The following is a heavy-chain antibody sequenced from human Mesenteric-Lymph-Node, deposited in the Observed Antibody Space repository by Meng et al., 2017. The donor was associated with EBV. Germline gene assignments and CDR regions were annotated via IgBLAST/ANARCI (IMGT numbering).Heavy chain of an antibody. CDR1: GGSVNSGGYS. D-gene: IGHD4-17*01. CDR3: AGGDYVNQFNY. CDR2: VHHSGLT. J-gene: IGHJ4*02. V-gene: IGHV4-30-2*06. Sequence: QLPESGSGLVKPSQTLSLTCTVSGGSVNSGGYSWSWIRQSPEKGLEWIGYVHHSGLTYYNPSLETRVIISLERSKNQFSLKLTSVTAADTAVYYCAGGDYVNQFNYWGQGTLVTVSS.